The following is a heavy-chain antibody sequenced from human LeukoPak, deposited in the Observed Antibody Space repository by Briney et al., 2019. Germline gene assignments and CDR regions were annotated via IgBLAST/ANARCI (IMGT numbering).Heavy chain of an antibody. V-gene: IGHV4-59*01. D-gene: IGHD3-9*01. J-gene: IGHJ4*02. CDR2: IYYSGST. CDR3: ARVNIVAGSFFDY. CDR1: GGSISSDY. Sequence: SETLSLTCTVSGGSISSDYWSWIRQPPGKGLEWIGYIYYSGSTNYNPSLKSRVTISVDTSKNQFSLKLSSVTAADTAVYYCARVNIVAGSFFDYWGQGTLVTVSS.